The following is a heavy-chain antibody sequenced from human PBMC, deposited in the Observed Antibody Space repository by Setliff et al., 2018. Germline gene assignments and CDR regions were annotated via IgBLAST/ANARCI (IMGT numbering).Heavy chain of an antibody. CDR1: DGFLSTYY. CDR3: AGGTIVAPGGYFYYMDV. CDR2: IYYSGT. J-gene: IGHJ6*03. V-gene: IGHV4-59*01. D-gene: IGHD6-6*01. Sequence: SETLSLTCTVSDGFLSTYYWSWIRQPPGKGLDWVGNIYYSGTNYNPSLKSRVTISVDTSKHQISLKLNSVTAADTAVYYCAGGTIVAPGGYFYYMDVWGKGATVTV.